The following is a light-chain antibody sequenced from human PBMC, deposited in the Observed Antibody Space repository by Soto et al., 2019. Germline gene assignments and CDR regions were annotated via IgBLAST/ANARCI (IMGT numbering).Light chain of an antibody. CDR3: SSYAGSNNLPVV. V-gene: IGLV2-8*01. Sequence: QSALTQPPSASGSPGQSVTISCTGTSSDVGGYNYVSWYQQHPGKAPKLMIYEVSKRPSGVPDRFSGSKSGNTASLTVSGLQAEDEADSYCSSYAGSNNLPVVFGGGTKVTVL. CDR2: EVS. CDR1: SSDVGGYNY. J-gene: IGLJ2*01.